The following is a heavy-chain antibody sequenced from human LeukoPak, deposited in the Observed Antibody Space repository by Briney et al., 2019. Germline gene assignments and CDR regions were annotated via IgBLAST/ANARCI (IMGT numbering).Heavy chain of an antibody. D-gene: IGHD4-17*01. CDR2: IRSSSSTI. V-gene: IGHV3-48*01. J-gene: IGHJ4*02. Sequence: GGSLRLSCAASVFIFDDYEMNWVRQAPGKGLEWVSYIRSSSSTIYYADSVKGRFTISRDNAKNSLYLQMNSLRAEDTAVYYCARDYQDTVTPYYFDYWGQGTLVTVSS. CDR3: ARDYQDTVTPYYFDY. CDR1: VFIFDDYE.